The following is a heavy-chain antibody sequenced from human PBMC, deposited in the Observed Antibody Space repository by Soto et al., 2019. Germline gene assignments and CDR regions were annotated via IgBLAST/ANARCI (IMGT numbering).Heavy chain of an antibody. CDR2: IYNNETF. D-gene: IGHD6-19*01. Sequence: SETLSLTCSVSCASVSSGSFYWSWIRQPPGKGLEWIGFIYNNETFNYNPSLKSRVTLSVDTSKHQFSLKLSSVTAADTAVYYCARVPLRYSSSHNFDSWGQGALVTVSS. V-gene: IGHV4-61*01. J-gene: IGHJ4*02. CDR3: ARVPLRYSSSHNFDS. CDR1: CASVSSGSFY.